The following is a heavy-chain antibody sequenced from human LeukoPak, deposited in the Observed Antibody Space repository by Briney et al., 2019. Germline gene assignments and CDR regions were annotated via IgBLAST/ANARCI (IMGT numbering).Heavy chain of an antibody. CDR1: GFPFSGYW. CDR3: ARGFDGRRAFDL. Sequence: PGGSLSLSCAVSGFPFSGYWMSWVRQAPGNGLEWVATINEDGSEEYYVDSVEGRFTISRDNAKNSLYFQMSSLRGEDTALYYCARGFDGRRAFDLWGQGTKVTVSS. V-gene: IGHV3-7*01. CDR2: INEDGSEE. J-gene: IGHJ3*01. D-gene: IGHD3-10*01.